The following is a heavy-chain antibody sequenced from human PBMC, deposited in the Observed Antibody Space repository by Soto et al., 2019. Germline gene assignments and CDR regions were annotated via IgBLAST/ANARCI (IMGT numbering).Heavy chain of an antibody. V-gene: IGHV2-5*02. D-gene: IGHD4-17*01. CDR1: GFSFITTGVG. J-gene: IGHJ4*02. CDR2: IYCDDDK. CDR3: ARADYGDIVFDY. Sequence: QITLKESGPTLVKPTQTLTLTCTFSGFSFITTGVGVGWVRQSPGKALEWLALIYCDDDKRYSPSLTGRRTITKHTSKNRVALSMTNMDPGDTATYSWARADYGDIVFDYWGQGTLVTVSS.